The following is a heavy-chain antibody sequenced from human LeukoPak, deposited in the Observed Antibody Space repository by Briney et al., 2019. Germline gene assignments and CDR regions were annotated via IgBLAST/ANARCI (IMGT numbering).Heavy chain of an antibody. CDR2: INPNSGGT. V-gene: IGHV1-2*06. J-gene: IGHJ5*02. D-gene: IGHD2-2*01. CDR3: ARDAVVLPAAINWFDP. Sequence: PVASVKVSCKASGYTFTGYCMHWVRQAPGQGLEWMGRINPNSGGTNYAQKFQGRVTMTRDTSISTAYMELSSLRSDDTAVYYCARDAVVLPAAINWFDPWGQGTLVTVSS. CDR1: GYTFTGYC.